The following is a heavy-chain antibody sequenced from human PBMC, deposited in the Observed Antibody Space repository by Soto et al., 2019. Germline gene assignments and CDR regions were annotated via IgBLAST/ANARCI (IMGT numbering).Heavy chain of an antibody. V-gene: IGHV1-18*01. CDR2: ISAYNGNT. CDR1: GYTFTSYG. CDR3: ARDYGDLLSGTQLWLPCDY. Sequence: GASVKVSCKASGYTFTSYGISWVRQAPGQGLEWMGWISAYNGNTNYAQKLQGRVTMTTDTSTSTAYMELRSLRSDDTAVYYCARDYGDLLSGTQLWLPCDYWGQGTLVTVSS. D-gene: IGHD5-18*01. J-gene: IGHJ4*02.